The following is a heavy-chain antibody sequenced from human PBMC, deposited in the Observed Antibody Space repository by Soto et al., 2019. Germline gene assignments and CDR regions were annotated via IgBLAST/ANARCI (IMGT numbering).Heavy chain of an antibody. CDR3: ARDVYYDSSGYYYDY. D-gene: IGHD3-22*01. CDR1: GGSISSGDYY. Sequence: SETLSLTCTVSGGSISSGDYYWSWIRQPPGKGLEWIGYIYYSGSTYYNPSLKSRVTISVDTSKNQFSLKLSSVTAADTAVYYCARDVYYDSSGYYYDYWGQGTLVTVSS. V-gene: IGHV4-30-4*01. J-gene: IGHJ4*02. CDR2: IYYSGST.